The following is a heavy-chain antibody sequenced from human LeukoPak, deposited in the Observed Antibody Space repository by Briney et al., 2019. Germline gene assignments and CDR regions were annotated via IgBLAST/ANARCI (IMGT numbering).Heavy chain of an antibody. D-gene: IGHD6-13*01. V-gene: IGHV4-34*01. Sequence: SETLSLTCAVYGGSFSGYYWSWIRQPPGKGLEWIGEINHSGSTNYNPSLKSRVTISVDTSKNQFSLRLSSVTAADTAVYYCARHFSVGSSQNRYFDLWGRGTLVTVSS. CDR3: ARHFSVGSSQNRYFDL. CDR1: GGSFSGYY. J-gene: IGHJ2*01. CDR2: INHSGST.